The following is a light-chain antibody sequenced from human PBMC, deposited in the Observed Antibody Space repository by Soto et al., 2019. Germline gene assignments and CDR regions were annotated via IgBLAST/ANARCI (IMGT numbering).Light chain of an antibody. Sequence: QPALSHPASVSGSPGHSITISCTGTSSDVGAYIFVPWYQQHPGKAPKLMIYDIINRPSGVSNRFSGSKSGNTASLTISGLQAEEEADSYCVSFTTSRSYVFGTGTKVTVL. V-gene: IGLV2-14*03. CDR1: SSDVGAYIF. CDR2: DII. CDR3: VSFTTSRSYV. J-gene: IGLJ1*01.